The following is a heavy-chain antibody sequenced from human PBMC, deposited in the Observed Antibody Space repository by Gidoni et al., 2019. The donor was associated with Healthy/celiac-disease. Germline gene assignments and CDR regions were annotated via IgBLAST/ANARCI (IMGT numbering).Heavy chain of an antibody. CDR1: GYTFTSYG. J-gene: IGHJ6*02. CDR3: ARDPGKKWEQFYYYYGMDV. Sequence: QVQLVQSGAEVKKSGASVKVSCKASGYTFTSYGISWVRQAPGQGLEWMGWISAYNGNTNYAQKLQGRVTMTTDTSTSTAYMELRSLRSDDTAVYYCARDPGKKWEQFYYYYGMDVWGQGTTVTVSS. D-gene: IGHD1-26*01. CDR2: ISAYNGNT. V-gene: IGHV1-18*01.